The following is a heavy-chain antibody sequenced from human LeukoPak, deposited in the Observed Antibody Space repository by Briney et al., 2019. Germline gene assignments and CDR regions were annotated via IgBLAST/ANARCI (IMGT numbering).Heavy chain of an antibody. CDR2: ISGSGGST. CDR1: GFTFSSYG. D-gene: IGHD3-22*01. Sequence: PGGSLRLSCAASGFTFSSYGMSWVRQAPGKGLEWVSAISGSGGSTYYADSVKGRFTISRDNSKNTLYLQMNSLRAEDTAVYYCARDFETYYYDSSGYSGGAFDIWGQGTMVTVSS. J-gene: IGHJ3*02. CDR3: ARDFETYYYDSSGYSGGAFDI. V-gene: IGHV3-23*01.